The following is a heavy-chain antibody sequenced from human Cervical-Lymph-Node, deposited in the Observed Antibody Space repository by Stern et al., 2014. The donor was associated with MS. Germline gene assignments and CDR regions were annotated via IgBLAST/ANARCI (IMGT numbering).Heavy chain of an antibody. J-gene: IGHJ4*02. Sequence: DVQLVESWGGLVKPGGSLRLSCAASGFTFSSYSMNWVRQVPGKGLEWVSLISSDSSHIWHADSLKGRFTVSRDNVKNSLYLQMDSLRTEDTAVYYCARDLGTASHWENRYFDYWGQGALVTVSS. CDR3: ARDLGTASHWENRYFDY. D-gene: IGHD2-21*02. CDR1: GFTFSSYS. CDR2: ISSDSSHI. V-gene: IGHV3-21*01.